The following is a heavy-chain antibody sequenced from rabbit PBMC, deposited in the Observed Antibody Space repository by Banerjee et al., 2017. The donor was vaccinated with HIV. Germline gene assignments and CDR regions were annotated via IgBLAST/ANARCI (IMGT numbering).Heavy chain of an antibody. D-gene: IGHD8-1*01. CDR3: ARSAGYAASTYVYAFDP. CDR2: IYTSSGNT. V-gene: IGHV1S45*01. CDR1: GIDFSSSYY. Sequence: QQQLEESGGGLVKPGGTLTLTCKASGIDFSSSYYMCWVRQAPGKGLEWIACIYTSSGNTYYASWAKGRFTISKTSSTTVTLQLNSLTAADTATYFCARSAGYAASTYVYAFDPWGPGTLVTVS. J-gene: IGHJ2*01.